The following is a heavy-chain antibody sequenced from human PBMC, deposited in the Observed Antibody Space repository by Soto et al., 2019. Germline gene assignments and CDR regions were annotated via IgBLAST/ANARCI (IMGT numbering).Heavy chain of an antibody. J-gene: IGHJ6*02. CDR2: LYNTGST. V-gene: IGHV4-59*01. CDR1: GGSISRYY. CDR3: ARDLWGYCGTDCYPLDV. Sequence: SDTLSLTCTVSGGSISRYYWTWIRQPPGKGLEWIGYLYNTGSTIYNPSLESRVTISVDTSKNQFSLKLNSVTAADTAVYYCARDLWGYCGTDCYPLDVWGPGTTVT. D-gene: IGHD2-21*02.